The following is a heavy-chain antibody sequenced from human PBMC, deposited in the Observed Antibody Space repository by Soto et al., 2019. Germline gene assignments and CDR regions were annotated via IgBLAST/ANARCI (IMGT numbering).Heavy chain of an antibody. D-gene: IGHD3-10*01. J-gene: IGHJ6*02. Sequence: EVQLVESGGGLVKPGGSLRLSCAASGFTFSNAWMSWVRQAQGKGRRWVAGFKSKTDGGTTDYAAPVKGRFTISRDDSKNTLYLQMNSLKTEDTAVYYCTTDLQFPRGYYYYGMDVWGQGTTVTVSS. CDR1: GFTFSNAW. CDR3: TTDLQFPRGYYYYGMDV. CDR2: FKSKTDGGTT. V-gene: IGHV3-15*01.